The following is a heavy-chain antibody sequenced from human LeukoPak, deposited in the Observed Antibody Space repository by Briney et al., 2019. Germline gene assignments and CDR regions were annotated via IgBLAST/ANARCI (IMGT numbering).Heavy chain of an antibody. J-gene: IGHJ4*02. D-gene: IGHD2-2*02. V-gene: IGHV3-23*01. CDR3: AKVLWGLVELAAILDY. Sequence: GESLRLSCAASGFTFSSYAMSWVRQAPGKGLEWDSAIRGSGGVTDHADSGKGRFTISRDNSKHTLYLQMNSLRAADTAVYYCAKVLWGLVELAAILDYWGQETLVTVSS. CDR1: GFTFSSYA. CDR2: IRGSGGVT.